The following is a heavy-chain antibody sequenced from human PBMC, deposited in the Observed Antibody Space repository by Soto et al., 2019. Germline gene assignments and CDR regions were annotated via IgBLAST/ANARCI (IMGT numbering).Heavy chain of an antibody. CDR2: IYYSGST. CDR1: GGSISSYY. J-gene: IGHJ6*03. D-gene: IGHD6-13*01. Sequence: ETLSLTCTVSGGSISSYYWSWIRQPPGKGLEWIGYIYYSGSTNYNPSLKSRVTISVDTSKNQFSLKLSSVTAADTAVYYCARSVSSSWYPYYYYYMDVWGKGTTVTSP. V-gene: IGHV4-59*01. CDR3: ARSVSSSWYPYYYYYMDV.